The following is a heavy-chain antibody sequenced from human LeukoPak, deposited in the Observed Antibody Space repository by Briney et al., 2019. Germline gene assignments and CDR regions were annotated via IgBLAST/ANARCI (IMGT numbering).Heavy chain of an antibody. J-gene: IGHJ4*02. CDR3: ASGSYYYGSGSYYTRFDY. V-gene: IGHV4-61*02. CDR1: CGSISSGSYY. Sequence: PSQTLSLTCTVSCGSISSGSYYWSWIRQPAGKGLEWIGRIYTSGSTNYNPSLKSRVTISVDTSKNQFSLKLSSVTASDTAVYYCASGSYYYGSGSYYTRFDYWGQGTLVTVSS. D-gene: IGHD3-10*01. CDR2: IYTSGST.